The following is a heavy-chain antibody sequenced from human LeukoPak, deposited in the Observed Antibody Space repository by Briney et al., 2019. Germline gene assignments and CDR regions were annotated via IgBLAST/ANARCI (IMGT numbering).Heavy chain of an antibody. J-gene: IGHJ3*02. V-gene: IGHV1-18*01. Sequence: ASVKVSCKASGYTFSSYGITWVRQAPGQGLEWIGWISGYNDNTNYAQKLQGRVTMTTDTSTSTAYMELRSLRSDDTAVYYCARGGSGSVSAFDIWGQGTMVTVSS. D-gene: IGHD3-10*01. CDR3: ARGGSGSVSAFDI. CDR1: GYTFSSYG. CDR2: ISGYNDNT.